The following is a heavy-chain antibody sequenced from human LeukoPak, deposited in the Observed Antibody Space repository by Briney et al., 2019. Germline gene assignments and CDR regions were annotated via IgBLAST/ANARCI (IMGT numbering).Heavy chain of an antibody. V-gene: IGHV3-23*01. D-gene: IGHD2-2*02. CDR2: ISGGADNT. CDR1: GFTFNSYA. Sequence: GGSLRLSCAASGFTFNSYAMSWVRQAPGKGLEWTSNISGGADNTYYADSVKGRFTISRDNSKNTLSLQMNSLRAEDTAVYYCAKAQPPAPIEYYYCYMDVWGKGTTVTVSS. J-gene: IGHJ6*03. CDR3: AKAQPPAPIEYYYCYMDV.